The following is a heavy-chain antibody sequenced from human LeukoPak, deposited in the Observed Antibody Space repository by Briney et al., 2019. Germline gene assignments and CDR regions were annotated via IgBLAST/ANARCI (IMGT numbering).Heavy chain of an antibody. Sequence: SGGSLRLSCAASGFIFCTYWMTWVRQAPGKGLEWVANIKEDGSESHYVGSVKGRFTISRDNAKNSLYLQMNSLRAEDTAMYFCAKAGLLWFGESWMDVWGQGTTVTVSS. CDR3: AKAGLLWFGESWMDV. J-gene: IGHJ6*02. D-gene: IGHD3-10*01. V-gene: IGHV3-7*01. CDR2: IKEDGSES. CDR1: GFIFCTYW.